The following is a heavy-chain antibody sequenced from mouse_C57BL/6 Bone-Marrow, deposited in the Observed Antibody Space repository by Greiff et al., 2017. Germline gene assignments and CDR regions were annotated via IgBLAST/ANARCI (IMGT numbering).Heavy chain of an antibody. CDR3: ARLELDGSSGDWYFDV. CDR2: IYPRDGST. D-gene: IGHD1-1*01. CDR1: GYTFTSYD. J-gene: IGHJ1*03. Sequence: QVQLKESGPELVKPGASVKLSCKASGYTFTSYDINWVKQRPGQGLEWIGWIYPRDGSTKYNEKFKGKATLTVDTSSSTAYMELPSLTSEDSAVYFGARLELDGSSGDWYFDVWGTGTTVTVSS. V-gene: IGHV1-85*01.